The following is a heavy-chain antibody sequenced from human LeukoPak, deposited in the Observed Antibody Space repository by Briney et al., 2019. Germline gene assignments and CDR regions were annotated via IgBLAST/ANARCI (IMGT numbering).Heavy chain of an antibody. J-gene: IGHJ4*02. CDR3: ARALNPLPGTYYFDY. V-gene: IGHV4-4*07. Sequence: PSQTLSLTCSVSGASINSQYWTWIRQPAGKGLEWIGRIYVTGSTDYSPSLQSRVTMSVDTSKNQFSLNLISVTAADTAVYYCARALNPLPGTYYFDYWGQGILVFVSS. CDR1: GASINSQY. D-gene: IGHD2-15*01. CDR2: IYVTGST.